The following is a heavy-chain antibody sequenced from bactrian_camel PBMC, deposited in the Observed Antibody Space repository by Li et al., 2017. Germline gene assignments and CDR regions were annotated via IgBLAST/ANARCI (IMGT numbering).Heavy chain of an antibody. CDR2: LDDSGRV. CDR1: GDIGDRWC. J-gene: IGHJ4*01. Sequence: HVQLVESGGGSVQPGGSLRPSCQASGDIGDRWCLGWFRQAPGKEREGVAGLDDSGRVTYANRVNGRFTISRDSAKNIIALQMHSLKPEDTATYYCAADLVTDEPSLVEREYYYWGQGTQVTVS. V-gene: IGHV3S53*01. CDR3: AADLVTDEPSLVEREYYY. D-gene: IGHD1*01.